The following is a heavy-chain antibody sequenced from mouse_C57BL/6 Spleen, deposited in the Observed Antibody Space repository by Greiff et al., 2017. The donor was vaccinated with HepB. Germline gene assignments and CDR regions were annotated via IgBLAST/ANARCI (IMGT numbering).Heavy chain of an antibody. V-gene: IGHV1-19*01. CDR1: GYIFTDHY. CDR3: AREPYDGYYFDY. D-gene: IGHD2-3*01. CDR2: INPYNGGT. Sequence: VQLKQSGPVLVKPGASVKMSCKASGYIFTDHYMNWVKQSHGKRLEWIGVINPYNGGTSYNQKFKGKATLTVDKSSSTAYMELNSLTSEDSAVYYCAREPYDGYYFDYWGQGTTLTVSS. J-gene: IGHJ2*01.